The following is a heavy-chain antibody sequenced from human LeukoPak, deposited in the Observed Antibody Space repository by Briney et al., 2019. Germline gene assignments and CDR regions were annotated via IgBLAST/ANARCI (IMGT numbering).Heavy chain of an antibody. CDR1: GYTFTSYG. J-gene: IGHJ4*02. V-gene: IGHV1-2*06. Sequence: ASVKVSCKASGYTFTSYGISWVRQAPGQGLEWMGRINPNSGGTNYAQKFQGRVTMTRDTSISTAYMELSRLRSDDTAVYYCARARRTIFGVVIIPFGYWGQGTLVTVSS. CDR2: INPNSGGT. D-gene: IGHD3-3*01. CDR3: ARARRTIFGVVIIPFGY.